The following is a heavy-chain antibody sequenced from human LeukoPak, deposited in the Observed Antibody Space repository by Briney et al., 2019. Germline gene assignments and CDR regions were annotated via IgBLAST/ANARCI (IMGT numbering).Heavy chain of an antibody. D-gene: IGHD6-13*01. CDR2: ISYDGSNK. CDR3: AKSPRWRSSWTVEYFQH. Sequence: GGSLRLSCAASGFTFSSYGMHWVRQAPGKGLEWVAVISYDGSNKYYADSVKGRFTISRDNSKNTLYLQMNSRRAEDTAVYYCAKSPRWRSSWTVEYFQHWGQGTLVSVSS. CDR1: GFTFSSYG. V-gene: IGHV3-30*18. J-gene: IGHJ1*01.